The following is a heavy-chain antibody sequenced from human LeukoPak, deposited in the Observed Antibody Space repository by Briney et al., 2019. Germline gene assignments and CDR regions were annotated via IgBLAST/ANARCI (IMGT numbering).Heavy chain of an antibody. V-gene: IGHV3-11*05. CDR2: ISSSSSYT. CDR1: GFTFSDYY. D-gene: IGHD6-13*01. CDR3: ARALGIAAAPGAFDM. Sequence: PGGSLRLSCAASGFTFSDYYMSWIRQAPGKGLEWVSYISSSSSYTNYADSVKGRFTISRDNAKNSLYLQMNSLRAEDTAVYYRARALGIAAAPGAFDMWGQGTMVTVSS. J-gene: IGHJ3*02.